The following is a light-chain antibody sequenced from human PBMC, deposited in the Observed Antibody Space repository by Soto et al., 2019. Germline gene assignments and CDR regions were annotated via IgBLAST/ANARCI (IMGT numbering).Light chain of an antibody. Sequence: TTSPSSLSASIGGRGTLSCSPSQPVSSNLAWYQQRPGQAPSLLMYGASSRATGIPARLSGSGSGAEDTIPISSLLSEDFAVNYCQQYNKRPPETFGQGTKVDIK. CDR3: QQYNKRPPET. CDR2: GAS. CDR1: QPVSSN. J-gene: IGKJ1*01. V-gene: IGKV3-15*01.